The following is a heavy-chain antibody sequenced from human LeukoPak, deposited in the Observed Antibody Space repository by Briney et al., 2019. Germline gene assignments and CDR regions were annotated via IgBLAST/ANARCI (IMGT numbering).Heavy chain of an antibody. Sequence: SETLSLTCTVSGGSISSYYWSWIRQPPGKGLEWIGYIYYSGSTNYNPSLKSRVTISVDTSKNQFSLKLSSVTAADTAVYYCARDGGYYYGMDVWGQGTTVTVSS. V-gene: IGHV4-59*01. CDR1: GGSISSYY. CDR2: IYYSGST. D-gene: IGHD2-15*01. CDR3: ARDGGYYYGMDV. J-gene: IGHJ6*02.